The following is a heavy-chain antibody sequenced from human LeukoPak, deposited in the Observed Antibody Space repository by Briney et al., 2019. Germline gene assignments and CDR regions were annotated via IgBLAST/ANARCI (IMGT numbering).Heavy chain of an antibody. CDR3: ARGLGTSSDY. CDR2: INHSGST. J-gene: IGHJ4*02. V-gene: IGHV4-34*01. Sequence: SETLCLTCAAYGGSFSGYYWSWIRQPPGKGLEWIGEINHSGSTNYNPSLKSRVTISVDTSKNQFSLKLSSVTAADTAVYYCARGLGTSSDYWGQGTLVTVSS. D-gene: IGHD2-2*01. CDR1: GGSFSGYY.